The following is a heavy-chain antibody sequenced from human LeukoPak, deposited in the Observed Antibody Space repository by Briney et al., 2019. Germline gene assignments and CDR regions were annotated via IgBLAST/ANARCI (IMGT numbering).Heavy chain of an antibody. V-gene: IGHV3-30*04. D-gene: IGHD3-22*01. J-gene: IGHJ6*02. CDR3: ARLSRSGATYFYYGVDV. CDR2: ISFDGSDQ. CDR1: GFTSSGYA. Sequence: PGGSLRLSCAASGFTSSGYAVHWVRQGPGKGLDWVAVISFDGSDQYYADSVKGRFTISRDNSQNTVSLHMNSLKTEDTAVYFCARLSRSGATYFYYGVDVWGQGTTVIVTS.